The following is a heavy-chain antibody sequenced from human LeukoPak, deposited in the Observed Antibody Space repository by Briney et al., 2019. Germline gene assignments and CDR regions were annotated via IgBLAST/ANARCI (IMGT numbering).Heavy chain of an antibody. V-gene: IGHV3-23*01. CDR1: GLTFSSYA. CDR3: AKDLFAAAGLGDAFDI. Sequence: GGPLRLSCAASGLTFSSYAMSWVRQAPGKGLEWVSAISGSGGSTYYADSVKGRFTISRDNSKNTLYLQMNSLRAEDTAVYYCAKDLFAAAGLGDAFDIWGQGTMVTVSS. D-gene: IGHD6-13*01. J-gene: IGHJ3*02. CDR2: ISGSGGST.